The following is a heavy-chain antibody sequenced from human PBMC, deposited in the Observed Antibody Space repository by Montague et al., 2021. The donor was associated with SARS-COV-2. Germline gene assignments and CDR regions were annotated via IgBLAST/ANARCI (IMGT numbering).Heavy chain of an antibody. CDR1: GISLSTGGVG. Sequence: PALVQPTQTLTLTCTFSGISLSTGGVGVAWIRQPPGKALEWLALIYWDDDERYSPSMRSRLTITKDTSENQVVLRMTNMDPMDTATYYCAPLGFDSRSYYTPHNWFDPWGQGILVTVSS. CDR2: IYWDDDE. D-gene: IGHD3-10*01. J-gene: IGHJ5*02. V-gene: IGHV2-5*02. CDR3: APLGFDSRSYYTPHNWFDP.